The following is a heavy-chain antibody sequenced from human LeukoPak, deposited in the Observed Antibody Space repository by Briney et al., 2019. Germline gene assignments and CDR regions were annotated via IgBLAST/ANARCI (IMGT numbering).Heavy chain of an antibody. CDR2: ISWNSGSI. J-gene: IGHJ4*02. D-gene: IGHD3-22*01. V-gene: IGHV3-9*01. CDR1: GFTFDDYA. Sequence: GGSLRLSCAASGFTFDDYAMHWVRQAPGKGLEWVSGISWNSGSIGYADSVRGRFTISRDNAKNSLYLQMNSLRAEDTALYYCATGGSSGYYFKGDYWGQGTLVTVSS. CDR3: ATGGSSGYYFKGDY.